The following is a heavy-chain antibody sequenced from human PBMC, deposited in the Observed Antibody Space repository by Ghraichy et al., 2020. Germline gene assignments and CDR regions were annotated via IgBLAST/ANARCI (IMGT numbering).Heavy chain of an antibody. CDR3: ARVSLPSGRRYYYGMDV. CDR2: IYYSGST. D-gene: IGHD5/OR15-5a*01. J-gene: IGHJ6*02. Sequence: SQTLSLTCTVSGGSISSYYWSWIRQPPGKGLEWIGYIYYSGSTNYNPSLKSRVTISVDTSKNQFSLKLSSVTAADTAVYYCARVSLPSGRRYYYGMDVWGQGTTVTVSS. V-gene: IGHV4-59*01. CDR1: GGSISSYY.